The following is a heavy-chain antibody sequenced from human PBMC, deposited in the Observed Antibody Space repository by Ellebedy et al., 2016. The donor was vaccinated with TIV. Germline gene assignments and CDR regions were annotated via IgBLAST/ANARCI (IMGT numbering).Heavy chain of an antibody. CDR1: GYTFTSYY. D-gene: IGHD3-10*01. CDR2: INPSGGST. J-gene: IGHJ4*02. Sequence: ASVKVSCRASGYTFTSYYIHWARQAPGQGLEWMGIINPSGGSTRYAQKLQGRVTMTRDTSTSTVYMELSSLRSEDTAVYYCARAHYGSGSYSHFDYWGQGTLVTVSS. V-gene: IGHV1-46*01. CDR3: ARAHYGSGSYSHFDY.